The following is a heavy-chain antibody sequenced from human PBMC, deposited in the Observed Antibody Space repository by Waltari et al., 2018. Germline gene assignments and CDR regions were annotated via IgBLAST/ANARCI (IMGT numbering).Heavy chain of an antibody. CDR1: GGSISSSSYY. J-gene: IGHJ6*02. CDR2: IYYSGRT. V-gene: IGHV4-39*07. Sequence: QLQLQESGPGLVKPSETLSLTCTVSGGSISSSSYYWGWIRQPPGKGLEWIGSIYYSGRTYYNPSLRSRVTISVDTSKNQFSLKLSSVTAADTAVYYCARISSSWYPGGMDVWGQGTTVTVSS. D-gene: IGHD6-13*01. CDR3: ARISSSWYPGGMDV.